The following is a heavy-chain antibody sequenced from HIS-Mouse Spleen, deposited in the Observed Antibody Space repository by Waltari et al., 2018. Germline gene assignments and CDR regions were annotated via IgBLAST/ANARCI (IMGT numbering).Heavy chain of an antibody. D-gene: IGHD6-13*01. CDR2: IYFSGST. Sequence: QLQLQEAGPALVKPSETRSLPFTVSGGSGIGRTYYRRRNRQPPGKGLEWIGRIYFSGSTYYNPSLKSRVTISVDTSKNQFSLKLSSVTAADTAVYYCARESPYSSSWYDWYFDLWGRGTLVTVSS. CDR1: GGSGIGRTYY. J-gene: IGHJ2*01. CDR3: ARESPYSSSWYDWYFDL. V-gene: IGHV4-39*07.